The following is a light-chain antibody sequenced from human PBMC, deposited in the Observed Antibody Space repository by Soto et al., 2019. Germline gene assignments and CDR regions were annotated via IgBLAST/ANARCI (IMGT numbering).Light chain of an antibody. J-gene: IGKJ2*01. CDR2: AAS. V-gene: IGKV1-39*01. Sequence: DIQMTQSPSSLSASVGERVTITCRASQSISSYLNWYQQKPGKAPKLLIYAASSLQSGVPSRFSGSGSGTDFTLTISSLQPEDFGTYYCQQSYSTLYTFGQGTKLEIK. CDR1: QSISSY. CDR3: QQSYSTLYT.